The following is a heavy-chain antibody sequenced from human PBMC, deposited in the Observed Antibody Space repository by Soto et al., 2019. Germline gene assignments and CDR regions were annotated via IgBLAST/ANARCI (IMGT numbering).Heavy chain of an antibody. CDR2: SRDKPQGYST. V-gene: IGHV3-72*01. J-gene: IGHJ4*02. CDR1: GLTLSDHY. D-gene: IGHD3-22*01. CDR3: VRATYFSDSSGYTRCLDY. Sequence: PGGSLRLSCAGSGLTLSDHYIDWVGQAPGEGLEWVGRSRDKPQGYSTAYAASVKGRFTTSRDESKNSAYLQMNSLKTEDTAVYYCVRATYFSDSSGYTRCLDYWGQGTLVTVSS.